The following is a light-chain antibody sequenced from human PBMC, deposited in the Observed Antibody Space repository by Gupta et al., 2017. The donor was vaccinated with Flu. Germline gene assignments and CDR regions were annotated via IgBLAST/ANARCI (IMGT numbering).Light chain of an antibody. CDR3: CSHTGDATLI. J-gene: IGLJ1*01. V-gene: IGLV2-14*01. CDR1: NNDIGRYDE. Sequence: QSALTPPASVSGSPCQSVTISCTGTNNDIGRYDEVSWYQHHPGKAPKLILDEAIKRPAGVYDRFSGSKAGKTASLTIAGLEAEDEGDYYCCSHTGDATLIFGAGTSVTV. CDR2: EAI.